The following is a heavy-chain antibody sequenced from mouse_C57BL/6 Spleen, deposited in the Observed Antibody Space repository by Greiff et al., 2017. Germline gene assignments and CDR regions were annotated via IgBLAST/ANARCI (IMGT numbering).Heavy chain of an antibody. V-gene: IGHV5-17*01. CDR1: GFTFSDYG. J-gene: IGHJ4*01. Sequence: EVQRVESGGGLVKPGGSLKLSCAASGFTFSDYGMHWVRQAPEKGLEWVAYISSGSSTIYYADTVKGRFTISRDNAKNTLFLQMTSLRSEDTAMYYGARGPLYYGSSYDAMDYWGQGTSVTVSS. CDR3: ARGPLYYGSSYDAMDY. D-gene: IGHD1-1*01. CDR2: ISSGSSTI.